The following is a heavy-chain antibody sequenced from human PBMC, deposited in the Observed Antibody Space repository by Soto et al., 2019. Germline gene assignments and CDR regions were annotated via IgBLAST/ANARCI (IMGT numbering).Heavy chain of an antibody. CDR2: SSNSGSFT. D-gene: IGHD1-1*01. V-gene: IGHV3-21*05. Sequence: KAGGSLRLSCAASGFTFSSCAMQWVRQAPGKGLEWIGYSSNSGSFTRYADSVKGRFSISRDNAKNSLYLQINSLRGDDTAIYYCVRSGDNYNLLDYWGQGT. CDR1: GFTFSSCA. J-gene: IGHJ4*02. CDR3: VRSGDNYNLLDY.